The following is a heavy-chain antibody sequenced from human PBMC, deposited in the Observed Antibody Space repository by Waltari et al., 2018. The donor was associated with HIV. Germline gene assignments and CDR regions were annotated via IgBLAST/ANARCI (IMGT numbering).Heavy chain of an antibody. D-gene: IGHD3-10*01. V-gene: IGHV1-2*02. CDR3: ASVTDSGTALAN. J-gene: IGHJ4*02. CDR1: GYTFHAYF. CDR2: INPNSRET. Sequence: QVHLVQSGAEVKKPGSSVRVSCKTYGYTFHAYFFYWVRQAPGRALEWVGMINPNSRETKSAQRLEGRVTLTRDLSTSTGYMELSRLTPDDTAVYYCASVTDSGTALANWGQGTLISVSS.